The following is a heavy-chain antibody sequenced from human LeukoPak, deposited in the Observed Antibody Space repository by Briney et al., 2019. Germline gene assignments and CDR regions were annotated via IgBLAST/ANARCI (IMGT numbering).Heavy chain of an antibody. J-gene: IGHJ4*02. CDR1: GFTFSSSA. V-gene: IGHV1-58*02. D-gene: IGHD3-16*01. CDR2: IVVGSGNT. Sequence: GASVKVSCKASGFTFSSSAMQWVRQARGQRLEWIGWIVVGSGNTNYAQKFQERVTIKRDMSTSTAYMELSSLRSEDTAVYYCARDNDSRDPPHFDYWGQGTLVTVSS. CDR3: ARDNDSRDPPHFDY.